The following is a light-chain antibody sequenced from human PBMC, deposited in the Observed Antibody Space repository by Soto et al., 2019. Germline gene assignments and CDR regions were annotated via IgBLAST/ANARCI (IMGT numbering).Light chain of an antibody. J-gene: IGKJ5*01. CDR1: QSVSSSY. CDR3: QQYGSLIT. Sequence: IVFIKKKKTLSLSPGGRATLSWGARQSVSSSYLAWYQQKPGLAPRLLIYDASSRATGIPDRFSGSGSGTDFTLTISRLEPEDFAVYYCQQYGSLITFGQGTRLEIK. CDR2: DAS. V-gene: IGKV3D-20*01.